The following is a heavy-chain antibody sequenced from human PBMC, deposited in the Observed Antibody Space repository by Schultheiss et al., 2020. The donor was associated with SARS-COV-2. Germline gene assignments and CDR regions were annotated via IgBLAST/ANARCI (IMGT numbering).Heavy chain of an antibody. CDR1: GFTFSDYY. V-gene: IGHV3-53*04. CDR2: IYSGGST. J-gene: IGHJ6*03. CDR3: ARGGRLRYCSSTSCYGYYMDV. Sequence: GGSLRLSCAASGFTFSDYYMSWVRQAPGKGLEWVSVIYSGGSTYYADAVKGRFTISRHNSKITLYIQMNSLRAEDTAVYYCARGGRLRYCSSTSCYGYYMDVWGKGTTVTVSS. D-gene: IGHD2-2*01.